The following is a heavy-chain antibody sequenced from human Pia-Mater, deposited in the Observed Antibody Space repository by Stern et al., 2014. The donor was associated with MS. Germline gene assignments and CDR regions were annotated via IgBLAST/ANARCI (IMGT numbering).Heavy chain of an antibody. CDR3: ARDQGDYGSGSEDSWFDP. Sequence: VQLVQSGDEVKKPGSSVKVSCKASRDTFSHYALSWVRQAPEHGLEWMGGIIPGLGTTSYAQKFQGRITINADTSTNTLYMELSSLTFEDTAVYFCARDQGDYGSGSEDSWFDPWGQGTLVTVSS. V-gene: IGHV1-69*06. J-gene: IGHJ5*02. D-gene: IGHD3-10*01. CDR1: RDTFSHYA. CDR2: IIPGLGTT.